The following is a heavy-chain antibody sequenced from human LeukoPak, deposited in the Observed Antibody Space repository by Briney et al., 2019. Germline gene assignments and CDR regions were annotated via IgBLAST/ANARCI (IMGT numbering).Heavy chain of an antibody. CDR2: VDPEDVET. CDR3: ATSSQKDYYDSRGYSSYYMDV. J-gene: IGHJ6*03. Sequence: ASVKVSCKVSGYTFTDYYMHWVQQAPGKGLEWMGLVDPEDVETIYAEKFQGRVTITADTSTDTDYMELSSLRSEDTAVYYCATSSQKDYYDSRGYSSYYMDVWGKGTTVTVSS. D-gene: IGHD3-22*01. V-gene: IGHV1-69-2*01. CDR1: GYTFTDYY.